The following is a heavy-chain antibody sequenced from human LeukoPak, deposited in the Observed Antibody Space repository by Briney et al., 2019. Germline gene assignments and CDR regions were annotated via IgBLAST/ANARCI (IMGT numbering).Heavy chain of an antibody. CDR3: ARNRLPGYSYGSDTFDI. J-gene: IGHJ3*02. D-gene: IGHD5-18*01. CDR1: GFLQRRYE. V-gene: IGHV3-48*03. CDR2: ISRGGNTI. Sequence: PGGSLTLSCVASGFLQRRYEMMWVRNATGKGLECVSYISRGGNTIYYADSVKGRFTTSRDNGRKSLYLQMNSLRAEDTAVYYCARNRLPGYSYGSDTFDIWGQGTMVTVPS.